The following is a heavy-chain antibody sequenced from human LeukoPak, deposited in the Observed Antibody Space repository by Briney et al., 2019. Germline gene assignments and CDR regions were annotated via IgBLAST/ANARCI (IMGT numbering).Heavy chain of an antibody. CDR2: INSDGSST. D-gene: IGHD6-19*01. CDR1: GFTFSSYW. Sequence: GGSLRLSCAASGFTFSSYWMHWVRQAPGKGLVWVSRINSDGSSTSYADSVKGRFTISRDNSKNTLYLQMNSLRAEDTAVYYCAALGGSGWYYRRYYGMDVWGQGTTVTVSS. J-gene: IGHJ6*02. CDR3: AALGGSGWYYRRYYGMDV. V-gene: IGHV3-74*01.